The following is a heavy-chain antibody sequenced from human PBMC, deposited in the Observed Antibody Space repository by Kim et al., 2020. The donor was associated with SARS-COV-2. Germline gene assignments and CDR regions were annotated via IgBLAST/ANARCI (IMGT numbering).Heavy chain of an antibody. CDR2: IIPIFGTA. D-gene: IGHD4-17*01. V-gene: IGHV1-69*13. Sequence: SVKVSCKASGGTFSSYAISWVRQAPGQGLEWMGGIIPIFGTANYAQKFQGRVTITADESTSTAYMELSSLRSEDTAVYYCARGSDWGRYGDYVGWFDPWGQGTLVTVSS. J-gene: IGHJ5*02. CDR3: ARGSDWGRYGDYVGWFDP. CDR1: GGTFSSYA.